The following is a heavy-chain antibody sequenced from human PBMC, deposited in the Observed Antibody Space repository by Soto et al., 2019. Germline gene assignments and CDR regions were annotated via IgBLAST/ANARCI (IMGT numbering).Heavy chain of an antibody. CDR1: GFTFSSYC. V-gene: IGHV3-7*01. CDR3: ATSRTFDY. J-gene: IGHJ4*02. CDR2: IKQDGSEK. D-gene: IGHD6-13*01. Sequence: XGCLRLSCVVSGFTFSSYCMNWVRQAPGKGLEWVANIKQDGSEKYYVDSAKGRFTISRDNAKNSLYLQMNSLSAEDTAIYYCATSRTFDYWGQGTLVTVSS.